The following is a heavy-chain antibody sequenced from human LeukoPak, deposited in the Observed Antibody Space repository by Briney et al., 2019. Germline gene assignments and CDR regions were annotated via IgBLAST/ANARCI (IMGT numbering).Heavy chain of an antibody. CDR2: IRFDGSIK. CDR1: GFTFSTFG. Sequence: PGGTLRLSCAASGFTFSTFGMHWVRQAPGKGLEWVSFIRFDGSIKYYADSVQGRFTISRDNSKNTVYLQMNNLRAEATAMYYCAKDWDALTRDPVGYWGQGTLVTVSS. D-gene: IGHD1-26*01. J-gene: IGHJ4*02. V-gene: IGHV3-30*02. CDR3: AKDWDALTRDPVGY.